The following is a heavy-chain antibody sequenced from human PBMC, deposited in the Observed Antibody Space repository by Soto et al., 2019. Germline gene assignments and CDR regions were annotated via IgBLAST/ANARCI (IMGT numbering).Heavy chain of an antibody. V-gene: IGHV1-69*01. J-gene: IGHJ4*02. CDR3: ARAGAGYCSSTSCPSFDY. D-gene: IGHD2-2*01. CDR1: GGTFSSYA. Sequence: XSVKVSCKASGGTFSSYAISWVRQAPVQGLEWMGGIIPIFGTANYAQKFQGRVTITADESTSTAYMELSSLRSEDTAVYYCARAGAGYCSSTSCPSFDYWGQGTLVTVSS. CDR2: IIPIFGTA.